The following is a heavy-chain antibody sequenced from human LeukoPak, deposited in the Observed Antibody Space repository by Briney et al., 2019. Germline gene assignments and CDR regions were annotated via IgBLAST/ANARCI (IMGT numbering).Heavy chain of an antibody. CDR2: ISAYNGNT. V-gene: IGHV1-18*01. Sequence: GASVKVSCKASGYTFSSYGISWVRQAPGQRLEWMGWISAYNGNTNYAQKFQGRVTMTTDTSTSTTYMEVRSLRSDDTAVYYCARHGHDFWSGQNWFDPWGQGTLVTVSS. CDR1: GYTFSSYG. J-gene: IGHJ5*02. CDR3: ARHGHDFWSGQNWFDP. D-gene: IGHD3-3*01.